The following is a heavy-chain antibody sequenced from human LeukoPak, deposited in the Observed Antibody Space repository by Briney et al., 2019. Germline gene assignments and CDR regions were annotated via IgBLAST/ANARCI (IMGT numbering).Heavy chain of an antibody. V-gene: IGHV3-23*01. CDR2: ISGSDSST. J-gene: IGHJ4*02. D-gene: IGHD6-13*01. Sequence: GGSLRLSCAASGFTFNNYAMNWVRQAPGKGLEWVSSISGSDSSTNYADSVKGRFTISRDNSKNTLYLQMNSLRAEDTAIYYCAKRSTSWASFDYWGQGTLVTVSS. CDR1: GFTFNNYA. CDR3: AKRSTSWASFDY.